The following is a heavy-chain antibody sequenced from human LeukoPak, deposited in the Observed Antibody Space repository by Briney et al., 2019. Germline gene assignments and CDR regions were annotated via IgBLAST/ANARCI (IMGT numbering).Heavy chain of an antibody. CDR3: AKEVYGSGRYYFDY. CDR1: GFAFTTCA. J-gene: IGHJ4*02. D-gene: IGHD3-10*01. V-gene: IGHV3-23*01. Sequence: GGSLRPSCAASGFAFTTCAINWVRQAPGKGLEWVSTISGSGDSTYYADSVKGRFTISRDNSKNTLYLQMNSLRAEDTAVYYCAKEVYGSGRYYFDYWGQGTLVTVSS. CDR2: ISGSGDST.